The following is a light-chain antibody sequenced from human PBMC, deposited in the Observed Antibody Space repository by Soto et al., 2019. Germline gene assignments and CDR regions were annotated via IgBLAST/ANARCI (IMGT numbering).Light chain of an antibody. CDR1: SSDVGTYKH. V-gene: IGLV2-14*02. J-gene: IGLJ1*01. CDR3: ISYTGTSALI. Sequence: QSALTQPASVSGSPGQSITISCTGTSSDVGTYKHVSWYQQHPGQAPKLMLYDVTNRPSGISDRFSGSKSGNTASLTISGLQAEDEADYYCISYTGTSALIFGTGTQLTVL. CDR2: DVT.